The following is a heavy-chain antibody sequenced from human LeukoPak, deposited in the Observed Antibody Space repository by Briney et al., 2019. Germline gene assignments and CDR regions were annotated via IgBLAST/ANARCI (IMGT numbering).Heavy chain of an antibody. Sequence: LVKVSCKASGGTFSSYAISWVRQAPGQGLEWMGRIIPILGIANYAQKFQGRVTITADKSTSTAYMELSSLRSEDTAVYYCAYGSGSYYSNWFDPWGQGTLVTVSS. CDR1: GGTFSSYA. J-gene: IGHJ5*02. CDR2: IIPILGIA. V-gene: IGHV1-69*04. D-gene: IGHD3-10*01. CDR3: AYGSGSYYSNWFDP.